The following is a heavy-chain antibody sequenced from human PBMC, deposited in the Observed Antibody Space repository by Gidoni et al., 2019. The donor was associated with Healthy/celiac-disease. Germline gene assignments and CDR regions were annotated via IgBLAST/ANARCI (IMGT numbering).Heavy chain of an antibody. CDR3: ARADSSGYFDY. Sequence: EVQLVESGGGLVKPGGSLRLSCAASVFTFSSYSMNWVRQAPGKGLEWVSSISSSSSYIYYADSVKGRFTISRDNAKNSLYLQMNSLRAEDTAVYYCARADSSGYFDYWGQGTLVTVSS. D-gene: IGHD6-25*01. CDR2: ISSSSSYI. V-gene: IGHV3-21*01. J-gene: IGHJ4*02. CDR1: VFTFSSYS.